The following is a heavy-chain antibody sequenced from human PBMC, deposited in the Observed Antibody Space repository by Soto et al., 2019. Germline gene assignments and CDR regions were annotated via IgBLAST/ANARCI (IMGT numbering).Heavy chain of an antibody. J-gene: IGHJ4*02. Sequence: PSETLSLTCTVSGGSISDFYWSWIRQPPGKGLEWIGYIYYSGSTNYNPSLKSRVTISVDTSKNQFSLNLRSMSPADTAVYYCARVGGLAARTFDYWGPGTLVT. CDR2: IYYSGST. CDR1: GGSISDFY. D-gene: IGHD6-6*01. V-gene: IGHV4-59*01. CDR3: ARVGGLAARTFDY.